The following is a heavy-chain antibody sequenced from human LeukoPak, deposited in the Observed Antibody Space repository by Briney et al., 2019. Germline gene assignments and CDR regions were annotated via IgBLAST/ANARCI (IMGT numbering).Heavy chain of an antibody. CDR2: IIPIFGTA. CDR1: GGTFSSYA. J-gene: IGHJ4*02. V-gene: IGHV1-69*13. D-gene: IGHD3-10*01. CDR3: ARATHYYGSGDY. Sequence: ASVKVSCKASGGTFSSYAISWVRQAPGQGLEWMGGIIPIFGTANYAQKFQGRVTITADESTSTAYMELSSLRSEDTAVYYCARATHYYGSGDYWGQGTLVTVSS.